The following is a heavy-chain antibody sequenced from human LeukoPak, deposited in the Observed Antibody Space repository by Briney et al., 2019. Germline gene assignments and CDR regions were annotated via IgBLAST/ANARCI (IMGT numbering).Heavy chain of an antibody. CDR2: ISYDGSNK. CDR3: AKGGASSGWGPGGRFDY. D-gene: IGHD6-19*01. CDR1: GFTFSRYA. Sequence: GGSLRLSCAASGFTFSRYAMHWVRQAPGKGLEWVALISYDGSNKYYTDSVRGRFTISRDNSKNTLYLQMSTLRPEDTAVYYCAKGGASSGWGPGGRFDYWGQGTLVTVSS. J-gene: IGHJ4*02. V-gene: IGHV3-30-3*01.